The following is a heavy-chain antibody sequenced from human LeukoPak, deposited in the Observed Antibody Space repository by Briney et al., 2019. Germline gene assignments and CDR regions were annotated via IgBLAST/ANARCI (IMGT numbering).Heavy chain of an antibody. V-gene: IGHV3-23*01. CDR2: ISSSDDGT. CDR3: AKAPVTSCRGAFCYPLDS. J-gene: IGHJ4*02. D-gene: IGHD2-15*01. Sequence: GGSLRLSCAASGFSLSSYAMSWVRQAPGKGLEWVSAISSSDDGTYHAGSVRGRFTISRGSPKNTLYLQMNNLRTEDAAIYYCAKAPVTSCRGAFCYPLDSWGQGTLVTVSS. CDR1: GFSLSSYA.